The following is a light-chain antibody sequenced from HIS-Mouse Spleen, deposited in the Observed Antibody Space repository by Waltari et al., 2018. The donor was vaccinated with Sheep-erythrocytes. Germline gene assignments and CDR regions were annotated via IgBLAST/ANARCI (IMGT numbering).Light chain of an antibody. J-gene: IGLJ1*01. CDR3: CSYAGSYNHV. CDR2: DVS. Sequence: QSALTQPRSVSGSPGQSVTISCTVTSSYVGGYHYVSWYQQHPGKAPKLMIYDVSKRPSGVPDRFSGSKSGNTASLTISGLQAEDEADYYCCSYAGSYNHVFATGTKVTVL. CDR1: SSYVGGYHY. V-gene: IGLV2-11*01.